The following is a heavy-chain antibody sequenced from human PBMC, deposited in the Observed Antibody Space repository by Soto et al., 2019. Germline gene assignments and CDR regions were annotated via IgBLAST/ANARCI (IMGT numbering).Heavy chain of an antibody. CDR2: ISAYNGNT. D-gene: IGHD5-18*01. V-gene: IGHV1-18*04. J-gene: IGHJ5*02. CDR3: AGLGSGYSLDP. Sequence: GASVTVSCKAAGYTFTSYGISWVRQAPGQGLEWMGWISAYNGNTNYAQKLQGRVTMTTDTSTSTAYMELRSMTSDDTAVYDCAGLGSGYSLDPWGQGTLVTVSS. CDR1: GYTFTSYG.